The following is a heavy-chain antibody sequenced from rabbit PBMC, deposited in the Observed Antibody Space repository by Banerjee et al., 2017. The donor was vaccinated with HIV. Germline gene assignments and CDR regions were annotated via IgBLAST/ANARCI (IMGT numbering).Heavy chain of an antibody. CDR3: ARDLAGVTGWNFNL. J-gene: IGHJ4*01. CDR2: IDGGSSTNT. V-gene: IGHV1S45*01. CDR1: GFSFSSSYY. Sequence: QEQLVESGGGLVQPEGSLTLTCTASGFSFSSSYYICWVRQAPGKGLEWIGCIDGGSSTNTYYSSWVNGRFTISRSTSLNTVTLQMTSLTAADTASYFCARDLAGVTGWNFNLWGPGTLVTVS. D-gene: IGHD4-1*01.